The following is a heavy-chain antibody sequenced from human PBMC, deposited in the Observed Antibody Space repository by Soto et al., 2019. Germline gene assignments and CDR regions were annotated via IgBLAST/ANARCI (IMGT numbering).Heavy chain of an antibody. V-gene: IGHV4-39*01. CDR1: GGSISSSSYY. D-gene: IGHD3-10*01. J-gene: IGHJ4*02. Sequence: SETLSLTCTVSGGSISSSSYYWGWIRQPPGKGLEWIGSIYYSGSTYYNPSLKSRVTISVDTSKNQFSLKLSSVTAADTAVYYCARLGEVYYFDYWGQGTLVTVSS. CDR3: ARLGEVYYFDY. CDR2: IYYSGST.